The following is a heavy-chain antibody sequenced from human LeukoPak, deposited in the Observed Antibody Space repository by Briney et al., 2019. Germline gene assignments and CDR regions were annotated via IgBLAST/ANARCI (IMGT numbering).Heavy chain of an antibody. CDR1: GASIRSGDYY. CDR2: IYDSGST. J-gene: IGHJ3*02. Sequence: KPSETLSHTCTVSGASIRSGDYYWSWIRQPPGKGLEWIGYIYDSGSTYYNPSLKSRITISVDTSENRFSLKLSSVTATDTAVYYCARDCSGGSCYGAFDIWGQGTMVTVSS. V-gene: IGHV4-30-4*01. D-gene: IGHD2-15*01. CDR3: ARDCSGGSCYGAFDI.